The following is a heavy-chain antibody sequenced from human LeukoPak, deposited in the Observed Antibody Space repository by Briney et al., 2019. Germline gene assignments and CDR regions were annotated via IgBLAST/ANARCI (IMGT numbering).Heavy chain of an antibody. CDR2: INPNSGGT. CDR1: GYTFTGYY. V-gene: IGHV1-2*06. Sequence: GASVKVSCKASGYTFTGYYMHWVRQAPGQGLEWMGRINPNSGGTNYAQKFQGRVTMTRDTSISTAYMELSRLRSGDTAVYYCVRAVAKIADFDYWGQGTLGTVSS. CDR3: VRAVAKIADFDY. J-gene: IGHJ4*02. D-gene: IGHD5-12*01.